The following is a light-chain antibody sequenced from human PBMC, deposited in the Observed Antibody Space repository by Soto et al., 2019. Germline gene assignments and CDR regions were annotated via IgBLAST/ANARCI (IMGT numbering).Light chain of an antibody. CDR3: QQRSNWPLT. V-gene: IGKV3-11*01. J-gene: IGKJ5*01. CDR1: QSVSSY. Sequence: EIVLTQSPATLSLSPGERATLSCRASQSVSSYLAWYQQKPGQAPRLLIYDASNRATGIPARFSGSGSGTDFTLTISSLEPEYFAVYYCQQRSNWPLTFGQGKRLDIK. CDR2: DAS.